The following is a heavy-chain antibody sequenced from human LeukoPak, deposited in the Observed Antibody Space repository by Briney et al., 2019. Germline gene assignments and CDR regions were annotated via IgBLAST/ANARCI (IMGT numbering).Heavy chain of an antibody. J-gene: IGHJ4*02. Sequence: GESLKISCKGSGYRFTNYWIGWVRQMPGKGLEWMGIIYPGDSDTRYSPSFQGQVTISADKSISTAYLQWSSLKASDTAMYYCAIAGYSSTNCYRCFNYWGQGTLVTVSS. V-gene: IGHV5-51*01. CDR3: AIAGYSSTNCYRCFNY. CDR2: IYPGDSDT. CDR1: GYRFTNYW. D-gene: IGHD2-2*01.